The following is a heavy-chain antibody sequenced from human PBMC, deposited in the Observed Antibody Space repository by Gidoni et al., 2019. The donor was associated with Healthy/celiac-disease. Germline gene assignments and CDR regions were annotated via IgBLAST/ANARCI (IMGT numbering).Heavy chain of an antibody. V-gene: IGHV3-7*03. CDR3: ARVSGHSGSSWYDIFDY. J-gene: IGHJ4*02. Sequence: EVQLVESGGGLVQPGGSLRLSCAASGFTFSSYWMSWVRQAPGKGLECVANIKQDGSEKYYVDSVKGRFTISRDNAKNSLYLQMNSLRAEDTAVYYCARVSGHSGSSWYDIFDYWGQGTLVTVSS. CDR1: GFTFSSYW. D-gene: IGHD6-13*01. CDR2: IKQDGSEK.